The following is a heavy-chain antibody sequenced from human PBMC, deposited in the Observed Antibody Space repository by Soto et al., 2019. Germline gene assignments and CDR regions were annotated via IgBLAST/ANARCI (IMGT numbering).Heavy chain of an antibody. V-gene: IGHV3-23*01. CDR3: AKEASRSSWYYFDY. CDR1: GFTFSSYA. Sequence: EVQLLESGGGLVQPGGSLRLSCAASGFTFSSYAMSWVRQAPGKGLXXXSAISGSGGSTYYADSVKGRFTISRDNSKNTVYLQMNSLRAEDTAVYYCAKEASRSSWYYFDYWGQGTLVTVSS. J-gene: IGHJ4*02. CDR2: ISGSGGST. D-gene: IGHD6-13*01.